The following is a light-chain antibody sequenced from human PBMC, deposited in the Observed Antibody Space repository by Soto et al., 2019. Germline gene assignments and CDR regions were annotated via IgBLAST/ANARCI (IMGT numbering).Light chain of an antibody. CDR1: SSDVGGYNY. CDR2: EVS. V-gene: IGLV2-8*01. CDR3: NSYVGNNNFV. J-gene: IGLJ1*01. Sequence: QSVLTQPPSASGSPGQSVTISCTGTSSDVGGYNYVSWYQQHPGKAPKLMIYEVSKRPSGVPDRFSGSKSSNTASLTVSGLQAEDEADYYCNSYVGNNNFVFGTGTKLTVL.